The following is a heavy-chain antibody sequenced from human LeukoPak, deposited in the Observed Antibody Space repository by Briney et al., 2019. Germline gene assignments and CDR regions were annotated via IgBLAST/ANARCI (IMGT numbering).Heavy chain of an antibody. Sequence: PGGSLRLSCAASGLTFSSYAMSWVRQAPGKGLEWVSGITGSGDKTSYGEPVKGRFTISRDNSKNTLYLQMNSLRAEDTAVYYCAKSGLVVVPAAYDHWGQGSLVTVPS. CDR2: ITGSGDKT. CDR1: GLTFSSYA. J-gene: IGHJ5*02. D-gene: IGHD2-2*01. CDR3: AKSGLVVVPAAYDH. V-gene: IGHV3-23*01.